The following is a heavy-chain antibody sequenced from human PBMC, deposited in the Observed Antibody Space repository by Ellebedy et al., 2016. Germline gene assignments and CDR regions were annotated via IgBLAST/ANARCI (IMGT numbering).Heavy chain of an antibody. Sequence: GSLRLXCTVSGGSVATYYWTWIRQSPGKGLEWIGYVFYGGSTKYNRSLRSRVTISLDTAKNQFSLRLTSVAAADTAVYFCASDVSLYSSSPSFDFWGQGMLVTVSS. CDR2: VFYGGST. J-gene: IGHJ4*02. V-gene: IGHV4-59*02. D-gene: IGHD3-22*01. CDR3: ASDVSLYSSSPSFDF. CDR1: GGSVATYY.